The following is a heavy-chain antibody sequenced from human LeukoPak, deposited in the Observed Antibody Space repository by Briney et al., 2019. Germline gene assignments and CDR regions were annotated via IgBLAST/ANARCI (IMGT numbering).Heavy chain of an antibody. CDR2: IYTSGST. CDR1: GGSISSYY. D-gene: IGHD2-2*02. Sequence: SETLSLTCTVSGGSISSYYWSWIRQPAGRGLEWIGRIYTSGSTNYNPSLKSRVTMSVDTSKNQFSLKLSSVTAADTAVYYCARDGGRRYCSSTSCYSEIWFDYWGQGTLVTVSS. CDR3: ARDGGRRYCSSTSCYSEIWFDY. J-gene: IGHJ4*02. V-gene: IGHV4-4*07.